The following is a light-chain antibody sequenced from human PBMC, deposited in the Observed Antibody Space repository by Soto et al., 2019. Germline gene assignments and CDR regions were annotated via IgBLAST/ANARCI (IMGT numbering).Light chain of an antibody. Sequence: DIVMTQSPDSLAVSLGERVTINCRSSQSVLYSSNNMDYLAWYQQKPGQPPKLLIYWASTRELGVPDRFSGSGSGTDFTLTISSLQAEDVAVYYCQQYYITPYTFGQGTRLEIK. CDR1: QSVLYSSNNMDY. J-gene: IGKJ5*01. CDR3: QQYYITPYT. V-gene: IGKV4-1*01. CDR2: WAS.